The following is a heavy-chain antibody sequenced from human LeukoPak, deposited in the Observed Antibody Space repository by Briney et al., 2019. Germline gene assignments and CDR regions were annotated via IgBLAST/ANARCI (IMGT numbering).Heavy chain of an antibody. J-gene: IGHJ4*02. D-gene: IGHD5-18*01. CDR2: ISSSGSTI. CDR3: ARDPGNTRYSYGYDC. V-gene: IGHV3-11*01. CDR1: GFTFSDYY. Sequence: SGGSLRLSCAASGFTFSDYYMSWIRQAPGKGLEWVSYISSSGSTIYYADSVKGRFTISRDNAKNSLYLQMNSLRAEDTAVYYCARDPGNTRYSYGYDCWGQGTLVTVSS.